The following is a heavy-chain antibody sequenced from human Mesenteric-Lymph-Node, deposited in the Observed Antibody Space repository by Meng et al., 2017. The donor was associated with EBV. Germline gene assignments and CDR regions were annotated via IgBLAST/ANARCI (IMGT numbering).Heavy chain of an antibody. CDR2: INHSGST. J-gene: IGHJ6*02. D-gene: IGHD5-12*01. Sequence: QGQQPQWGAGLLKPSETLFLTCAVYGGSFSGYYWSWIRQPPGKGLEWIGEINHSGSTNYNPSLKSRVTISVDTSKNQFSLKLSSVTAADTAVYYCARGLGVATIAHYYYGMDVWGQGTTVTVSS. CDR3: ARGLGVATIAHYYYGMDV. V-gene: IGHV4-34*01. CDR1: GGSFSGYY.